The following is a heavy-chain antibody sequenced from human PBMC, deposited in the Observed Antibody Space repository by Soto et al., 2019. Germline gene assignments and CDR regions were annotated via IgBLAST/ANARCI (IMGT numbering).Heavy chain of an antibody. Sequence: SETLSLTCAVSGGSISSGGYSWSWIRQPPGKGLEWIGYIYHSGSTYYNPSLKSRVTISVDRSKNQFSLKLSSVTAADTAVYYCARDSYGSGIFGGAYFGYWGQGTLVTVSS. J-gene: IGHJ4*02. CDR2: IYHSGST. D-gene: IGHD3-10*01. CDR1: GGSISSGGYS. CDR3: ARDSYGSGIFGGAYFGY. V-gene: IGHV4-30-2*01.